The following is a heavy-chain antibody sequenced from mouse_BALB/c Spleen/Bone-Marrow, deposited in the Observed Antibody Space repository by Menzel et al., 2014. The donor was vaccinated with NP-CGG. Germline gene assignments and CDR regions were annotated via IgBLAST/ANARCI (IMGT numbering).Heavy chain of an antibody. J-gene: IGHJ4*01. CDR3: ARSDGYRALDY. V-gene: IGHV1-82*01. Sequence: QVQLQQSGPELVKPGASVRISCKASGYAFSNSWMNWVKRRPGQGLGWIGRIYPGDGDTYYNGKFKGKATLTADKSSSTAYMQLSSLTSVDSAVYFCARSDGYRALDYWGQGTSVTVSS. D-gene: IGHD2-3*01. CDR2: IYPGDGDT. CDR1: GYAFSNSW.